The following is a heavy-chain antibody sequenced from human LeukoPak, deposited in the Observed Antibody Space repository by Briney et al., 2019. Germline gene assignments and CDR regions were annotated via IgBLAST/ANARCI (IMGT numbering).Heavy chain of an antibody. Sequence: EASVKVSCKASGYTFTTYYMHWVRQAPGQGLEWMGIINCSGGSTIYAQKFQGRVTMTRDTSTRTVYMELSSLRSEDTAVYYCARESSVTAMDIGSYWGQGTLVTVSS. CDR1: GYTFTTYY. CDR2: INCSGGST. J-gene: IGHJ4*02. D-gene: IGHD2-2*03. V-gene: IGHV1-46*01. CDR3: ARESSVTAMDIGSY.